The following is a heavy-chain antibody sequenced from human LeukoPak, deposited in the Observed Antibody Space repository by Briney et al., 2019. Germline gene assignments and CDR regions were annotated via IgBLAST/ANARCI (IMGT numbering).Heavy chain of an antibody. J-gene: IGHJ4*02. Sequence: SETLSLTCGVSGGSITSTNYWTWVRQPPGKGLGWIGEVNLQGSTNYNPPLMGRVAISVDMSANHISLHLTSVTATATSVYYCAREGGPYRPFDYSGQGTLVTVSS. CDR3: AREGGPYRPFDY. V-gene: IGHV4-4*02. CDR2: VNLQGST. CDR1: GGSITSTNY.